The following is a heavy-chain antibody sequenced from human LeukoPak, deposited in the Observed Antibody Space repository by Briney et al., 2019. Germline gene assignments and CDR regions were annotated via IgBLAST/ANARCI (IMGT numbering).Heavy chain of an antibody. V-gene: IGHV3-23*01. CDR3: AKDLACSAGVCRIY. D-gene: IGHD2-8*02. Sequence: GGSLRVSCAASGFTFSSYAMSWVRQAPGKGLEWVSAISGSGGSTYYTDSVKGRFTISKDDSRNRLFLQMNSLRAEDTAVYCAKDLACSAGVCRIYWGQGTLVTVSS. J-gene: IGHJ4*02. CDR1: GFTFSSYA. CDR2: ISGSGGST.